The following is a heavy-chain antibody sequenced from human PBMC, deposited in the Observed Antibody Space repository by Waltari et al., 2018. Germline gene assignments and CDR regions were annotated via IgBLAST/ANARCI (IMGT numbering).Heavy chain of an antibody. CDR1: GGSFSGSY. D-gene: IGHD3-3*01. CDR2: INHSGST. J-gene: IGHJ6*02. CDR3: ARGPPYYDFWSGKYGMDV. V-gene: IGHV4-34*01. Sequence: QVQLQQWGAGLLKPSETLSLTCAVYGGSFSGSYWSWIRQPPGKGLEWIGEINHSGSTNYNPSLKSRVTISVDTSKNQFSLKLSSVTAADTAVYYCARGPPYYDFWSGKYGMDVWGQGTTVTVSS.